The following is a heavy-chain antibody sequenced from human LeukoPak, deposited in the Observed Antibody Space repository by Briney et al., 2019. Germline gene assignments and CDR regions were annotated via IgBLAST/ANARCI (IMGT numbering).Heavy chain of an antibody. J-gene: IGHJ4*02. CDR2: INHSGST. CDR1: GGSFSGYY. D-gene: IGHD3-16*02. CDR3: ASLGTTGMGELSLSRDY. V-gene: IGHV4-34*01. Sequence: PSETLSLTCAVYGGSFSGYYWSWIRQPPGKGLEWIGEINHSGSTSYNPSLKSRVTISVDTSKNQFSLKLSSVTAADTAVYYCASLGTTGMGELSLSRDYWGQGTLVTVSS.